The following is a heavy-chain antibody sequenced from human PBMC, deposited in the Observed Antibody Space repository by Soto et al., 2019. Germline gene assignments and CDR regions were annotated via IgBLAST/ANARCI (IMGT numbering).Heavy chain of an antibody. V-gene: IGHV3-11*06. CDR3: ARDDEYSSGWYSDY. D-gene: IGHD6-19*01. Sequence: PGGSLRLSCAASGFTFSDYYMSWIRQAPGKGLEWVSYISSSSSYTNYADSVKGRFTISRDNAKNSLYLQMNSLRAEDTAVYYCARDDEYSSGWYSDYWGQGTLVTVSS. CDR2: ISSSSSYT. CDR1: GFTFSDYY. J-gene: IGHJ4*02.